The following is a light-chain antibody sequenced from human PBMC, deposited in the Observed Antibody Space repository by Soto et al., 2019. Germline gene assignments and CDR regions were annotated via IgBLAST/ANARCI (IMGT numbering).Light chain of an antibody. Sequence: QSALTQPAYVSGSPGQSITISCTGPSSDVGSYNYVSWYQQYPGKAPKLVIYEISYRPSGVSNRFSGSKSGNTASLTISRLQTEDEADYYCSSYTSSDTHVVFGGGTKLTVL. CDR1: SSDVGSYNY. CDR3: SSYTSSDTHVV. CDR2: EIS. V-gene: IGLV2-14*01. J-gene: IGLJ2*01.